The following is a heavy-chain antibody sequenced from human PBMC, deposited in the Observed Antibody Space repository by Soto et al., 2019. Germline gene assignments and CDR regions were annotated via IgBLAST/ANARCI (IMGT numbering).Heavy chain of an antibody. D-gene: IGHD6-13*01. CDR1: GFTFSSYA. J-gene: IGHJ5*02. CDR2: ISGSGGST. V-gene: IGHV3-23*01. Sequence: EVQLLESGGGLVQPGGSLRLSCAASGFTFSSYAMSWVRQAPGKGLEWVSAISGSGGSTYYADSLKGRFTISRDNSKNTLYLQMNSLSAEDTAVYYCAKDPRGYSSSWNNWFDPWGQGTLVTVSS. CDR3: AKDPRGYSSSWNNWFDP.